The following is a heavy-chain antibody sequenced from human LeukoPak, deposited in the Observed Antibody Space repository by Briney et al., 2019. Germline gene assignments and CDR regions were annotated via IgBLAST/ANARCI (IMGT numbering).Heavy chain of an antibody. CDR2: INPNSGGT. J-gene: IGHJ4*02. V-gene: IGHV1-2*02. CDR3: ARSGIYDRSANHTQGY. D-gene: IGHD3-22*01. Sequence: ASVKVSCQATGYTYTGYYMHWVRQAPGQGLEWMGWINPNSGGTNYAQKFQGRVTMTRDTSISTAYMELSRLRSDDTAVYYCARSGIYDRSANHTQGYWGQGTLVTVSS. CDR1: GYTYTGYY.